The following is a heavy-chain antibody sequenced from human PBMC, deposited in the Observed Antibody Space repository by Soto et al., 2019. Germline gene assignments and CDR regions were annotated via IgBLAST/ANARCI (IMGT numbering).Heavy chain of an antibody. V-gene: IGHV1-69*12. CDR1: GGTFSSYA. Sequence: QVQLVQSGAEVKKPGSSVKVSCMASGGTFSSYAISWVRQAPGQGLEWMGGIIPIFGTADYAQKFQGRVTITADESTSTAYVELSSLRSEDTAVYYCAKNPENYYYGMDVWGQGTTVTVSS. CDR3: AKNPENYYYGMDV. CDR2: IIPIFGTA. J-gene: IGHJ6*02.